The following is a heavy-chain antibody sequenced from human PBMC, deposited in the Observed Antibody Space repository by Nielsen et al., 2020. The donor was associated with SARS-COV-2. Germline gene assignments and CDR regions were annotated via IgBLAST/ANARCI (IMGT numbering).Heavy chain of an antibody. CDR3: ARGSLADYYDSSGYHGGY. Sequence: WLRQPPGKGLEWVSYISSSSSYIYYADSVKGRFTISRDNAKNSLYLQMNSLRAEDTAVYYCARGSLADYYDSSGYHGGYWGQGALVTVSS. D-gene: IGHD3-22*01. CDR2: ISSSSSYI. J-gene: IGHJ4*02. V-gene: IGHV3-21*05.